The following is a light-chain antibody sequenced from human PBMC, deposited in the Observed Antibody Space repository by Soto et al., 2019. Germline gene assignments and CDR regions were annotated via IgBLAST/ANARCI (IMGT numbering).Light chain of an antibody. Sequence: QSVLTQPASVSGSPGQSITIFCTGTSSDVGGYNYVSWYQQHPGKAPKLMIYDVSKRPSGVSNRFSGFKSGNMASLTISGLQAEDEADYYCSSDTSSSTSVVFGAGTKLTVL. CDR1: SSDVGGYNY. CDR2: DVS. CDR3: SSDTSSSTSVV. V-gene: IGLV2-14*01. J-gene: IGLJ2*01.